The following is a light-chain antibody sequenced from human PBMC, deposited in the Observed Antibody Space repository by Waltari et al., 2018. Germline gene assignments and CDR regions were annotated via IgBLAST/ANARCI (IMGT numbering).Light chain of an antibody. CDR2: YDD. Sequence: QSVLTQPPSVSEAPKQRVTISCSGSSSNIGNNAVNWYQQLPGKSPKLLIFYDDLLSPGVSDRFSGSKSGTPASLAISGLQSEDEADYYCAVWDDTVSGYVFGSGTKVTVL. J-gene: IGLJ1*01. CDR3: AVWDDTVSGYV. V-gene: IGLV1-36*01. CDR1: SSNIGNNA.